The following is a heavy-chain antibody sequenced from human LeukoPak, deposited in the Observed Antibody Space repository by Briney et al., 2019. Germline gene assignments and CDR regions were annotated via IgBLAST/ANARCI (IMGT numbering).Heavy chain of an antibody. CDR2: IIPIFGTA. D-gene: IGHD1-26*01. Sequence: GASVKVSCKASGGTFSSYAISWVRQAPGQGLEWMGGIIPIFGTANYAQKFQGRVTITADESTSTAYMELSSLRSEDTAVYYCARGLGADNFDYYYGMDVWGQGTTVIVSS. CDR3: ARGLGADNFDYYYGMDV. J-gene: IGHJ6*02. V-gene: IGHV1-69*13. CDR1: GGTFSSYA.